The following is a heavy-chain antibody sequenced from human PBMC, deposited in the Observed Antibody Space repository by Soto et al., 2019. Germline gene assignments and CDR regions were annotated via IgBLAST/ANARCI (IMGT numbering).Heavy chain of an antibody. J-gene: IGHJ2*01. CDR1: GGSISSYY. CDR2: IYYSGST. CDR3: ARTYCSGGSCYSWYFDL. V-gene: IGHV4-59*08. Sequence: SETLSLTCTVSGGSISSYYWSWIRQPPGKGLEWIGYIYYSGSTNYNPSLKSRVTISVDTSKNQFSLKLSSVTAADTAVYYCARTYCSGGSCYSWYFDLWGRGTLVTVSS. D-gene: IGHD2-15*01.